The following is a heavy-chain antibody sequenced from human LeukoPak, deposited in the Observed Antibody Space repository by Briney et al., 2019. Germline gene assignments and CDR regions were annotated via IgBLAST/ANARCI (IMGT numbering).Heavy chain of an antibody. CDR3: VSVLTVTFDS. CDR1: GFTFSTYS. V-gene: IGHV3-33*01. CDR2: VWSDGNGK. D-gene: IGHD4-17*01. Sequence: GGSLRLSCAASGFTFSTYSMHWVRQAPGKGLEWVALVWSDGNGKFYADSVKGRFTISRDNSKNTVYLQMNSLRAEDTAVYYCVSVLTVTFDSWGQGTLVTVSS. J-gene: IGHJ4*02.